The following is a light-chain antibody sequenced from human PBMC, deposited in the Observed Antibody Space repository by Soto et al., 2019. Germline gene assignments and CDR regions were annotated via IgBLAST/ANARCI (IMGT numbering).Light chain of an antibody. CDR1: SSDVGGYNY. J-gene: IGLJ1*01. V-gene: IGLV2-14*03. Sequence: QSALTQPASVSRSPGQSITIFCTGTSSDVGGYNYVSWYQHHPGKAPKLMIFDVSNRPSGVSNRFSGSKSGNTASLTISGLQPEDEADYYCSSYTTSNTRQIVFGTGTKVTVL. CDR2: DVS. CDR3: SSYTTSNTRQIV.